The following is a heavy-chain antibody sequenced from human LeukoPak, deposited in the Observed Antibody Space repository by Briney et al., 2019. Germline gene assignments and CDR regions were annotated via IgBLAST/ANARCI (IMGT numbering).Heavy chain of an antibody. CDR1: GYTFTGYY. V-gene: IGHV1-2*04. J-gene: IGHJ3*02. CDR3: AHSSSWLGDAFGI. CDR2: INPNSGGT. D-gene: IGHD6-13*01. Sequence: ASVKVSCKASGYTFTGYYMHWVRQAPGQGLQWMGWINPNSGGTNYAQKFQGWVTMTRDTSISTAYMELSRLRSDDTAVYYCAHSSSWLGDAFGIWGQGTMVTVSS.